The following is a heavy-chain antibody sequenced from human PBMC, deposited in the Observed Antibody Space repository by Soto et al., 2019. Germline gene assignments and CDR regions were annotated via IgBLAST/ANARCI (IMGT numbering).Heavy chain of an antibody. Sequence: PGESLKISCKGSGYSFSNYWIAWVRQMPGKGLEWMGIIFPADSDTKYSPSFQGQVTITADESTSTAYMELSSLRSEDTAVYYCAANPGYSSGFDYWGQGTLVTVSS. D-gene: IGHD6-25*01. CDR2: IFPADSDT. CDR3: AANPGYSSGFDY. J-gene: IGHJ4*02. V-gene: IGHV5-51*01. CDR1: GYSFSNYW.